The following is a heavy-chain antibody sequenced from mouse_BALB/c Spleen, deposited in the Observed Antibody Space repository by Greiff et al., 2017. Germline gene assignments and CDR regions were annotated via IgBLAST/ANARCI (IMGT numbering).Heavy chain of an antibody. CDR2: IRSKSNNYAT. V-gene: IGHV10-1*02. CDR3: VRDGNLYYYAMDY. J-gene: IGHJ4*01. CDR1: GFTFNTYA. D-gene: IGHD2-1*01. Sequence: EVQGVESGGGLVQPKGSLKLSCAASGFTFNTYAMNWVRQAPGKGLEWVARIRSKSNNYATYYADSVKDRFTISRDDSQSMLYLQMNNLKTEDTAMYYCVRDGNLYYYAMDYWGQGTSVTVSS.